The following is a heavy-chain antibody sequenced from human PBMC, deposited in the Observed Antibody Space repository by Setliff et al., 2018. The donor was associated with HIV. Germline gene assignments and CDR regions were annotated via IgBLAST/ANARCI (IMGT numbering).Heavy chain of an antibody. D-gene: IGHD6-25*01. CDR1: GYSIRSGYY. CDR2: IHYTGIS. Sequence: SETLSLTCAVSGYSIRSGYYWGWIRQSPGKGLEWIGNIHYTGISDINPSLKRRATISLDRPKIQFSLKLSSVTAADTAVYYCVRGGTNWIDQWGQVTLVTVSS. CDR3: VRGGTNWIDQ. V-gene: IGHV4-38-2*01. J-gene: IGHJ5*02.